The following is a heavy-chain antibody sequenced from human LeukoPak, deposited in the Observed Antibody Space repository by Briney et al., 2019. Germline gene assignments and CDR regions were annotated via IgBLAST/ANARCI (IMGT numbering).Heavy chain of an antibody. Sequence: SQTLSLTFTVSGGSISSYYWSWIRQPPGKGLEWIGYIYYSGSTNYNPSLKSRVTISVDTSKNQFSLKLSSVTAADTAVYYCASSSGWYVDYWGQGTLVTVSS. CDR2: IYYSGST. V-gene: IGHV4-59*01. CDR1: GGSISSYY. D-gene: IGHD6-19*01. CDR3: ASSSGWYVDY. J-gene: IGHJ4*02.